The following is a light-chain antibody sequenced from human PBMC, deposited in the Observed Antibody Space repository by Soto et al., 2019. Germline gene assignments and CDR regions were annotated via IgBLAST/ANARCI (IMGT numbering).Light chain of an antibody. CDR3: QQYGSSPSWT. V-gene: IGKV3-20*01. Sequence: ILSTLSPATLSVSPGERATLSCRASQSVSSSYLAWYQQKPGQAPRLLIYGASSRATGIPDRFSGSGSGTDFTLTISRLEPEDFAMYYCQQYGSSPSWTFGQGTRLE. CDR1: QSVSSSY. CDR2: GAS. J-gene: IGKJ5*01.